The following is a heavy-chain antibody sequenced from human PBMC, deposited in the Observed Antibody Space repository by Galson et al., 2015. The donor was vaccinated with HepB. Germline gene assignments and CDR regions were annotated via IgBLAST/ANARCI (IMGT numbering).Heavy chain of an antibody. CDR2: ISAYNGNT. Sequence: SCKASGYTFTSYGISWVRQAPGQGLEWMGWISAYNGNTNYAQKLQGRVTMTTDTSTSTAYMELRSLRSDDTAVYYCAREAGGARPFMTFESSYGMDVWGQGTTVTVSS. D-gene: IGHD6-6*01. J-gene: IGHJ6*02. V-gene: IGHV1-18*01. CDR3: AREAGGARPFMTFESSYGMDV. CDR1: GYTFTSYG.